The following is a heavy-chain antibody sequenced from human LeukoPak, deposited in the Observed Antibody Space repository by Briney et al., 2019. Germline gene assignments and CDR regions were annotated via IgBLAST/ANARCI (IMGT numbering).Heavy chain of an antibody. D-gene: IGHD6-6*01. J-gene: IGHJ5*02. V-gene: IGHV1-8*03. Sequence: ASVKVSCKXSGYTFTSYDINWVRQATGQGLEWMGWMNPNSGNTGYAQKFQGRVTITRNTSISTAYMELSSLRSEDTAVYYCARDYSSSSANWLDPWGQGTLVTVSS. CDR2: MNPNSGNT. CDR1: GYTFTSYD. CDR3: ARDYSSSSANWLDP.